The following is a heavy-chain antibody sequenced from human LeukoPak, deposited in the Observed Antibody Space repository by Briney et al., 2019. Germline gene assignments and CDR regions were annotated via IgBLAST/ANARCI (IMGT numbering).Heavy chain of an antibody. CDR1: GYTFTSFD. CDR3: ATDYTDYSLDY. J-gene: IGHJ4*02. D-gene: IGHD4-11*01. CDR2: MNPNSDNT. V-gene: IGHV1-8*01. Sequence: ASVKVSCKASGYTFTSFDINWVRQATGQGLQWMGWMNPNSDNTAYAQKFQGRVSMTWNTSISTAYMELSSLRSEDTAVYYCATDYTDYSLDYWGQGTLVTVSS.